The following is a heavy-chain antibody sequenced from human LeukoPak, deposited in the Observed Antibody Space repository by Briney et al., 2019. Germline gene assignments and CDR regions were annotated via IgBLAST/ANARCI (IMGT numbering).Heavy chain of an antibody. Sequence: GGSLRLSCAASGFTFSSYSMNWVRQAPGKGLEWVSSISSSSSYIYYADSVKGRFTISRDNAKNSLYLQMNSLRAEDTAVYYCAKEGYGDYAQSHRYYFDYWGQGTLVTVSS. J-gene: IGHJ4*02. V-gene: IGHV3-21*01. CDR3: AKEGYGDYAQSHRYYFDY. D-gene: IGHD4-17*01. CDR2: ISSSSSYI. CDR1: GFTFSSYS.